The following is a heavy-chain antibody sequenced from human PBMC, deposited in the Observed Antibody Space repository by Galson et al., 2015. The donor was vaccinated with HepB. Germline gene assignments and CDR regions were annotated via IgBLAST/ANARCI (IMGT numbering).Heavy chain of an antibody. CDR3: ARSYYGNYVFGY. CDR1: GGSINSGDYY. D-gene: IGHD4-11*01. V-gene: IGHV4-30-4*01. J-gene: IGHJ4*02. CDR2: IYNSENT. Sequence: TLSLTCTVSGGSINSGDYYWSWIRQPPGKGLEWIGYIYNSENTYYNPSLKSRVTISLDTSKNQISLNLISVTVADTAVYYCARSYYGNYVFGYWGQGALVTVSS.